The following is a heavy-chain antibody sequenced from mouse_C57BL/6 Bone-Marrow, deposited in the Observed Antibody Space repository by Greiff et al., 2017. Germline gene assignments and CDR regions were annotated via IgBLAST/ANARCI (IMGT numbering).Heavy chain of an antibody. CDR1: GYTFTSYW. CDR3: ARGLLDY. J-gene: IGHJ2*01. V-gene: IGHV1-69*01. CDR2: VDPSYSYT. Sequence: VQLQQPGAELVMPGASVKLSCKASGYTFTSYWMHWVKQRPGQGLEWIGEVDPSYSYTNYNQKFTGKSTLTVDKSSSTAYVQLSSLASEDSAVYYCARGLLDYWGQGTTLTVSS.